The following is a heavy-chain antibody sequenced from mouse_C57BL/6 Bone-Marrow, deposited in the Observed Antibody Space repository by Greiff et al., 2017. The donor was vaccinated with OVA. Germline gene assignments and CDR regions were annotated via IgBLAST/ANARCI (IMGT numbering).Heavy chain of an antibody. D-gene: IGHD3-2*02. CDR2: ISNGGGST. V-gene: IGHV5-12*01. CDR3: ARGGQLRLPVAY. J-gene: IGHJ3*01. CDR1: GFTFSDYY. Sequence: EVMLVESGGGLVQPGGSLKLSCAASGFTFSDYYMYWVRQTPEKRLEWVAYISNGGGSTYYPDTVKGRFTISRDNAKNTLYLQMSRLKSEDTAMYYCARGGQLRLPVAYWGQGTLVTVSA.